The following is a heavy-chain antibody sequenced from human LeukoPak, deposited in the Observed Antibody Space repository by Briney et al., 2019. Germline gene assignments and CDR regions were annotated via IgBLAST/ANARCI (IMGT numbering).Heavy chain of an antibody. CDR2: MNPNSANT. V-gene: IGHV1-8*02. Sequence: ASVKVSCKASGYTFTSYDINWVRQATGQGLEWMGWMNPNSANTGYAQKFQGRVTMTRDMSTSTVYMELSSLRSEDTAVYYCARGPQTDSGWYGAFDIWGQGTMVTVSS. J-gene: IGHJ3*02. CDR3: ARGPQTDSGWYGAFDI. CDR1: GYTFTSYD. D-gene: IGHD6-19*01.